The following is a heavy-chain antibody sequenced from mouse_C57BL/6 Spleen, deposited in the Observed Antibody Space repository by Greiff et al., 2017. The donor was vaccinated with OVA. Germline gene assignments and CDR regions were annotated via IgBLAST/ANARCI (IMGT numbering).Heavy chain of an antibody. Sequence: QVQLQQSDAELVKPGASVKISCKASGYTFTDHTIHWMKQRPEQGLEWIGYIYPRDGSTKYNEKFKGKATLTAAKSSSTAYMQLNSRTSEDSAVYFCARGDDGSYYFDYWGQGTTLTVSS. CDR3: ARGDDGSYYFDY. D-gene: IGHD2-3*01. J-gene: IGHJ2*01. V-gene: IGHV1-78*01. CDR2: IYPRDGST. CDR1: GYTFTDHT.